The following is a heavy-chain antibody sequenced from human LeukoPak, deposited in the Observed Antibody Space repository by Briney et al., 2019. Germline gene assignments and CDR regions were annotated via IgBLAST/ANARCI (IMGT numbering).Heavy chain of an antibody. D-gene: IGHD4-11*01. CDR1: GGSISSYY. CDR2: IYYSGST. CDR3: ARGPVKGYYYYYYMDV. J-gene: IGHJ6*03. V-gene: IGHV4-59*01. Sequence: SETLSLTCTVSGGSISSYYWSWIRQPPGKGLEWIGYIYYSGSTNYNPSLKSRVTISVETSKNQFSLKLSSVTAADTAVYYCARGPVKGYYYYYYMDVWGKGTTVTVSS.